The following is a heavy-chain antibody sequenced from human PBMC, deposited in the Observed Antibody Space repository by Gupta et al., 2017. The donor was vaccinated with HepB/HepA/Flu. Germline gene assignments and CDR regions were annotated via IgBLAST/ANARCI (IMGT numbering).Heavy chain of an antibody. CDR1: GYTFTSYG. CDR3: GRWGPMYYYMDV. V-gene: IGHV1-18*01. CDR2: ISAYNGKT. D-gene: IGHD2-2*01. J-gene: IGHJ6*03. Sequence: QAQLVQSGGEVKNPRAPVKWSCRASGYTFTSYGFTWVRQAPGQGLEWIGWISAYNGKTDYAQKFQGRVTMTTETSTSTAYMELRSLRSDDTAVYYCGRWGPMYYYMDVWGKGTTVSVSS.